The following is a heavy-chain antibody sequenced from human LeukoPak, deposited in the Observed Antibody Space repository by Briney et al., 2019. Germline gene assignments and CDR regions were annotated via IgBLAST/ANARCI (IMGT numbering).Heavy chain of an antibody. CDR2: IKQDGSEK. J-gene: IGHJ4*02. V-gene: IGHV3-7*01. CDR3: ARADCTNGVCYPY. CDR1: GFTLSSYW. D-gene: IGHD2-8*01. Sequence: GGSLRLSCAASGFTLSSYWMSWVRQAPGKGLEWVANIKQDGSEKYYVDSVKGRFTISRDNAKNSLYLQMNSLRAEDTAVYYCARADCTNGVCYPYWGQGTLVTVSS.